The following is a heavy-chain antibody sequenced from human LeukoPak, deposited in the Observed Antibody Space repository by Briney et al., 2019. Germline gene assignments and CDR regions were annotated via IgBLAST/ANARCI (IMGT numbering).Heavy chain of an antibody. CDR1: GFTFSSYG. CDR2: IWYDGSNK. J-gene: IGHJ6*02. CDR3: ARDVSRSYYDFWSGNYYYYGMDV. Sequence: GGSLRLSCAASGFTFSSYGMHWVRHGPGKGLEWVAVIWYDGSNKYYADSVKGRFTISRDNSKNTLYLQMNSLRAEDTAVYYCARDVSRSYYDFWSGNYYYYGMDVWGQGTTVTVSS. V-gene: IGHV3-33*01. D-gene: IGHD3-3*01.